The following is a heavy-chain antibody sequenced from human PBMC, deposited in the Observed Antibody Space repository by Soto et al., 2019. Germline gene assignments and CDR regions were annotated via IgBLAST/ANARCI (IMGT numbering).Heavy chain of an antibody. CDR1: GGSISSGGYY. CDR3: ARDTHSHYYYYGMDV. J-gene: IGHJ6*02. D-gene: IGHD2-15*01. CDR2: IYYSGST. V-gene: IGHV4-31*03. Sequence: KPSETLSLTCTVSGGSISSGGYYWSWIRQHPGKGLEWIGYIYYSGSTYYNPSLKSRVTISVDTSKNQFSLKLSSVTAADTAVYYCARDTHSHYYYYGMDVWGQGTTVTVSS.